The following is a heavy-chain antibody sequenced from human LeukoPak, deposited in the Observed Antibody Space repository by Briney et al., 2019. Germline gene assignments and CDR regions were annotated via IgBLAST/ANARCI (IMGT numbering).Heavy chain of an antibody. D-gene: IGHD3-22*01. J-gene: IGHJ5*02. CDR2: VLYSGTT. Sequence: PSETLSLTCDVSGASISDSPYYWGWIRQSPGKGLEWIGSVLYSGTTHYNPSLKSRVTISVDTSKNQFSLKLSSVTAADTAVYYCARWITTYLFDPWGQGTLVTVSS. V-gene: IGHV4-39*01. CDR1: GASISDSPYY. CDR3: ARWITTYLFDP.